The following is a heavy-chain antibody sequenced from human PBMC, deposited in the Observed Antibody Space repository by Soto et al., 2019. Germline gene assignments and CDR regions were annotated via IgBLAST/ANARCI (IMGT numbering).Heavy chain of an antibody. CDR3: AKREGNTYGLFH. D-gene: IGHD3-10*01. Sequence: EVQLVESGGGLVQPGGSLRLSCAASGFSFSDYWIHWVRQAPVKGLEWVSRIKTDGTSTDYADSVKGRFTISRDNAKNTLYLQMNSLSAEDTAGYYCAKREGNTYGLFHWGQGTLVTVSS. CDR2: IKTDGTST. V-gene: IGHV3-74*01. CDR1: GFSFSDYW. J-gene: IGHJ4*02.